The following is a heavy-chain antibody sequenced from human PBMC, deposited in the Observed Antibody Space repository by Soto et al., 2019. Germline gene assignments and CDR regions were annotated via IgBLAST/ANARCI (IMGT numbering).Heavy chain of an antibody. CDR1: GFTFSSYA. CDR2: ISGSGGST. D-gene: IGHD6-13*01. Sequence: GGSLRLSCAASGFTFSSYAMSWVRQAPGKGLEWVSAISGSGGSTYYADSVKGRFTISRDNSKNTLYLQMNSLRAEDTAVYYCAKDVAAAGDSYYYYGMDVWGQGTTVTV. V-gene: IGHV3-23*01. CDR3: AKDVAAAGDSYYYYGMDV. J-gene: IGHJ6*02.